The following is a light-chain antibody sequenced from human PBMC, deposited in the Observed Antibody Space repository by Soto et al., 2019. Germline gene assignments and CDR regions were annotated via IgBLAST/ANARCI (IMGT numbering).Light chain of an antibody. CDR2: GAS. CDR1: QSVSSSY. V-gene: IGKV3-20*01. J-gene: IGKJ1*01. CDR3: QQYHTSHLT. Sequence: EIVLTQSPGTLSLSPGERATFSCRASQSVSSSYIAWYQQKRGQAPRRLIYGASIRATGIPDRFSGSGSGTDFTLTISRLEPEDFALYYCQQYHTSHLTFGQGTKVEIK.